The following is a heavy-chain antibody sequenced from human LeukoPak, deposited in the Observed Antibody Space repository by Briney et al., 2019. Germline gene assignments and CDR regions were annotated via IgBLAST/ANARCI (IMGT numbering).Heavy chain of an antibody. V-gene: IGHV3-23*01. D-gene: IGHD6-19*01. CDR2: ISGSGGST. J-gene: IGHJ4*02. CDR1: GFTFSSYW. Sequence: PGGSLRLSCAASGFTFSSYWMHWVRQAPGKGLEWVSAISGSGGSTYYADSVKGRFTISRDNSKNTLYLQMNSLRAEDTAVYYCAKDRRSSGWYAIPTSSSYYFDYWGQGTLVTVSS. CDR3: AKDRRSSGWYAIPTSSSYYFDY.